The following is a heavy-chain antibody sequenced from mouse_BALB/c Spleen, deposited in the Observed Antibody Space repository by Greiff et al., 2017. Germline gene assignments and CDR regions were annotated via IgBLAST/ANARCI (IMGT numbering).Heavy chain of an antibody. Sequence: EVKLMESGTVLARPGASVKMSCKASGFSFTSYWMHWVKQRPGQGLEWIGAIYPGNSDTSYNQKFKGKATLTSDKSSSTAYMELSSLTSEDSAVYYCAREGNDGGGLYAMDYWGEGTSVTVSS. CDR1: GFSFTSYW. D-gene: IGHD2-3*01. J-gene: IGHJ4*01. CDR3: AREGNDGGGLYAMDY. V-gene: IGHV1-5*01. CDR2: IYPGNSDT.